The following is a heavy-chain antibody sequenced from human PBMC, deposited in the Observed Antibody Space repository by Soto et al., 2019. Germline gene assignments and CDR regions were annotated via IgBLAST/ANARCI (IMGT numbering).Heavy chain of an antibody. CDR3: ASQGYYDSSGYGRYYFDY. CDR1: GGTFSSYA. V-gene: IGHV1-69*13. Sequence: SVKVSCKASGGTFSSYAISWVRQAPGQGLEWMGGIIPIFGTANYAQKFQGRVTITADESTSTAYMELSSLRSEDTAVYYCASQGYYDSSGYGRYYFDYWGQGTLVTVSS. J-gene: IGHJ4*02. D-gene: IGHD3-22*01. CDR2: IIPIFGTA.